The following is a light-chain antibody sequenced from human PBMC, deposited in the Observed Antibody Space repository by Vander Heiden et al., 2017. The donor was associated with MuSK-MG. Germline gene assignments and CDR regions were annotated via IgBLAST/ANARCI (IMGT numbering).Light chain of an antibody. CDR2: KDS. CDR1: ALPQQY. CDR3: QSADSSGTYVV. V-gene: IGLV3-25*03. J-gene: IGLJ2*01. Sequence: SYELTQPPSMSVAPGRPARITCSGDALPQQYAYWYQQKPGQAPVLVIYKDSESPSGIPDRFSGSSSGTTVTLTICGVQAEDEADYYCQSADSSGTYVVFGGGTKLTVL.